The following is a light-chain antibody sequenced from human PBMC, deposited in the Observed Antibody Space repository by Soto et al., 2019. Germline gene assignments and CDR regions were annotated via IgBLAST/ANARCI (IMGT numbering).Light chain of an antibody. CDR1: QSLLHSNGYNY. J-gene: IGKJ2*01. Sequence: DIVLTQSPLSLPVTPGEPASISCRSSQSLLHSNGYNYLDWYLQKPGQSPQLLIYLGSNRASGVPDRFSGSGSGTDCTLKISRGEAEDVGVYYCMQALQTPYTFGQGTKLEIK. V-gene: IGKV2-28*01. CDR3: MQALQTPYT. CDR2: LGS.